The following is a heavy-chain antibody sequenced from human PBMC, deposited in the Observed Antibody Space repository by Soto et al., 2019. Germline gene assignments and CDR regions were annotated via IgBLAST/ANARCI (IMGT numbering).Heavy chain of an antibody. V-gene: IGHV1-2*02. CDR1: GYTFTGHY. Sequence: ASVKVSCKASGYTFTGHYIHWVRQAPEQGPEWMGEIGPESGATRYAQKFQGRVTMTMDMSITTVYMELSNLSPDDTAVYYCGRGRSGQRVVFYWAQGTPVTVSS. CDR3: GRGRSGQRVVFY. D-gene: IGHD5-12*01. J-gene: IGHJ4*02. CDR2: IGPESGAT.